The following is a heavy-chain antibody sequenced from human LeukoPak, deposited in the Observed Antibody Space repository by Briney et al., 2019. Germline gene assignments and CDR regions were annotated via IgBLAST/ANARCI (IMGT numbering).Heavy chain of an antibody. Sequence: GGSLRLSCAASGFTFSSYAMHWVRQAPGKGLEWVAVISYDGSNKYYADSVKGRFTISRDNSKNTLYLQMNSLRVEDTAVYYCASSNSGYDSDYFDYWGQGTLVTVSS. CDR2: ISYDGSNK. J-gene: IGHJ4*02. CDR1: GFTFSSYA. D-gene: IGHD5-12*01. CDR3: ASSNSGYDSDYFDY. V-gene: IGHV3-30-3*01.